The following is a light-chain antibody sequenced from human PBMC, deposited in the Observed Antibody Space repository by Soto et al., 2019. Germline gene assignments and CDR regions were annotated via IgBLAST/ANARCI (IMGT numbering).Light chain of an antibody. CDR3: QSYDSSLSGHWV. CDR1: SSNIVAGYD. J-gene: IGLJ3*02. V-gene: IGLV1-40*01. Sequence: QSVLTQPPSVSGAPGQRVTISCTGSSSNIVAGYDVRWYQQLPGTAPKLLIYGNSNRPSGVPDRFSGSKSGTSASLAITGLEAEDEADYYCQSYDSSLSGHWVFGGGTKLTVL. CDR2: GNS.